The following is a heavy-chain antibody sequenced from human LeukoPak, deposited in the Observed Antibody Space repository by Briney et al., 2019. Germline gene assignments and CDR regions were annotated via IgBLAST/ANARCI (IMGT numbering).Heavy chain of an antibody. CDR3: ARGADWFDP. Sequence: GGSLRLSCAASGFTFSNDVMHWVRQGPGKGLEWVAVIAYDGSNKYYADSVKGRFTISRDNSKNKLFLQMNSLRADDTAVYYCARGADWFDPWGQGTLVTVSS. J-gene: IGHJ5*02. CDR2: IAYDGSNK. CDR1: GFTFSNDV. V-gene: IGHV3-30*03.